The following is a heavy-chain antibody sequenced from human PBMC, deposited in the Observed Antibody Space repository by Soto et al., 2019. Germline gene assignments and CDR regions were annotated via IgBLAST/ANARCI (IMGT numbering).Heavy chain of an antibody. CDR1: GFTFSSYS. J-gene: IGHJ4*02. CDR3: ARSLSLPGPMVRYRAYPAGY. Sequence: GGSLRLSCAASGFTFSSYSMNWVRQAPGKGLEWVSYISSSSSTIYYADSVKGRFTISRDNAKNSLYLQMNSLRAEDTAVYYCARSLSLPGPMVRYRAYPAGYWGQGTLVTVSS. CDR2: ISSSSSTI. D-gene: IGHD3-9*01. V-gene: IGHV3-48*01.